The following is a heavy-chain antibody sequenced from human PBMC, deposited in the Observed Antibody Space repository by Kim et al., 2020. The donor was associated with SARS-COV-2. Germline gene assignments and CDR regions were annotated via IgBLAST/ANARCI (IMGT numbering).Heavy chain of an antibody. CDR1: GFTFGDYA. Sequence: GGSLRLSCTASGFTFGDYAMSWVRQAPGKGLEWVGFIRSKAYGGTTEYAASVKGRFTISRDDFKSIAYLQMNSLKTEDTAVYYCTRDWHYYDSSGYPLLDWGQGTLVTVSS. V-gene: IGHV3-49*04. J-gene: IGHJ4*02. D-gene: IGHD3-22*01. CDR3: TRDWHYYDSSGYPLLD. CDR2: IRSKAYGGTT.